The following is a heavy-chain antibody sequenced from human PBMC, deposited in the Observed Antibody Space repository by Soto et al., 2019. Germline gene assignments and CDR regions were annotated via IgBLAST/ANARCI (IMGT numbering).Heavy chain of an antibody. Sequence: ASVKVSCKASGYTFTGYYMHWVRQAPGQGLEWMGWINPNNGGTNYAQKFQGWVTMTRDTSMSTAYMELRSLRSDDTAVYYCARMDTRSGWFDPWGQGTLVTVSS. V-gene: IGHV1-2*04. CDR1: GYTFTGYY. CDR2: INPNNGGT. J-gene: IGHJ5*02. CDR3: ARMDTRSGWFDP.